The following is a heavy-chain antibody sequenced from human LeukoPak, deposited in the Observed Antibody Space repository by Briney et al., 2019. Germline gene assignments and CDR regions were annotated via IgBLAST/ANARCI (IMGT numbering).Heavy chain of an antibody. Sequence: GGSLRLSCVASGFTFSSYGMHWVRQAPGKGLEWVAVISYDGSNKYYADSVKGRLTISKNNSKNTLYLQMNSLRAEDTAVYYRAKSGGSAPSGMDVWGQGTTVTVSS. J-gene: IGHJ6*02. CDR3: AKSGGSAPSGMDV. CDR2: ISYDGSNK. V-gene: IGHV3-30*18. D-gene: IGHD1-26*01. CDR1: GFTFSSYG.